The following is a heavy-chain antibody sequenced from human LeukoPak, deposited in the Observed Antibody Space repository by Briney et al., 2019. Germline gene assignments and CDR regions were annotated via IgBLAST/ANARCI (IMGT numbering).Heavy chain of an antibody. V-gene: IGHV1-69*05. CDR2: IIPIFGTA. CDR1: GGTFSSYA. Sequence: GSSVKVSCKASGGTFSSYAISWVRQAPGQGLEWMGGIIPIFGTANYAQKFQGRVTITTDESTSTAYMELSSLRSEDTAVYYCARNRKYDFWSGYSFHMDVWGEGTTVTVSS. D-gene: IGHD3-3*01. J-gene: IGHJ6*03. CDR3: ARNRKYDFWSGYSFHMDV.